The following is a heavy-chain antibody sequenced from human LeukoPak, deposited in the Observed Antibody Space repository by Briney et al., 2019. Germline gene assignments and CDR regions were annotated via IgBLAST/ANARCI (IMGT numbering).Heavy chain of an antibody. J-gene: IGHJ4*02. CDR1: GYTFTSYG. V-gene: IGHV1-18*01. CDR3: ARTGDSRGYFRPPGYYFDY. D-gene: IGHD3-22*01. Sequence: ASVKVSCKASGYTFTSYGISWVRQAPGQGLEWMGWISVYNGNTNYVQKVQGRVTMTTDTSTSTAYMELRSLRSDDTAVYYCARTGDSRGYFRPPGYYFDYWGQGTLVTVSS. CDR2: ISVYNGNT.